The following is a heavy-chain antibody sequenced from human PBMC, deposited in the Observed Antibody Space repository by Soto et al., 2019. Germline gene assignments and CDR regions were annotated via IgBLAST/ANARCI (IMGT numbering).Heavy chain of an antibody. V-gene: IGHV4-34*01. J-gene: IGHJ4*02. CDR1: GGSFSGYY. D-gene: IGHD1-26*01. CDR3: VRDRSGSYLEGFDY. CDR2: INHSGST. Sequence: SETLSLTCAVYGGSFSGYYWSWIRQPPGKGLEWIGEINHSGSTNYNPSLKSRVTISVDTSKDQFSLKLSSVTAEDTAVYSCVRDRSGSYLEGFDYWGQGTLVTVSS.